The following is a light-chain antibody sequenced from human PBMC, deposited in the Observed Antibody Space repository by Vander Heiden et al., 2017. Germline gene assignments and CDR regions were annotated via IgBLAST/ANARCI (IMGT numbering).Light chain of an antibody. CDR3: QQSYTTPLT. CDR2: DES. J-gene: IGKJ4*01. Sequence: DIQMTQSPSSLSASIGDRVTITCRASQSISNFLNWYQQRPWKAPKLLIYDESSLQSGVPSRFSGSGSGTDFTLTISSLQPEDFATYYCQQSYTTPLTFGGGTKVEIK. CDR1: QSISNF. V-gene: IGKV1-39*01.